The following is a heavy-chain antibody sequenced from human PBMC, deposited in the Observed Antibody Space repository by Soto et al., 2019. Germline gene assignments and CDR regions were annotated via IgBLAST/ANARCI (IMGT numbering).Heavy chain of an antibody. CDR1: GFTCSSYD. D-gene: IGHD2-8*02. CDR3: AKATATGGGAFDI. Sequence: LRLSCVASGFTCSSYDMSWVRQAPGKGLEWVSTILVGGSTHYPDSVKGRFIISRDNSKNTVFMQMNSLTAGDTAVYYCAKATATGGGAFDICGQGTVVTVS. V-gene: IGHV3-23*01. J-gene: IGHJ3*02. CDR2: ILVGGST.